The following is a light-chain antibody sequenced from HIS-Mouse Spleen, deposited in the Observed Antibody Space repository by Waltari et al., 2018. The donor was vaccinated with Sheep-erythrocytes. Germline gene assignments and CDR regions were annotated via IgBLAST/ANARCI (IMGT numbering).Light chain of an antibody. Sequence: QSALTQPRSVSGSPGQSVTISCTGTSSDVGGYNYVSWYQQHPGKAPKLMSYDVSKRPSGVPDGSPGSKSGNTASLTISGLQAEDEADYYCCSYAGSYTWVFGGGTKLTVL. J-gene: IGLJ3*02. CDR2: DVS. V-gene: IGLV2-11*01. CDR1: SSDVGGYNY. CDR3: CSYAGSYTWV.